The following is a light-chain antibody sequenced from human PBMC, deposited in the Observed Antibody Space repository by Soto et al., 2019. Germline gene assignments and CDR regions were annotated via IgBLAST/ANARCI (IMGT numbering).Light chain of an antibody. J-gene: IGKJ3*01. V-gene: IGKV1-39*01. CDR1: QSTNRY. Sequence: DIQMTQSPSSLFASVGARVTITCRSSQSTNRYIHWYQQNTGKAPNILINAASGLQSGVPSRFSGGGSGTDFTLTISNLQPEDFATYFCQQTYSTPFTFGPGTKVDIK. CDR3: QQTYSTPFT. CDR2: AAS.